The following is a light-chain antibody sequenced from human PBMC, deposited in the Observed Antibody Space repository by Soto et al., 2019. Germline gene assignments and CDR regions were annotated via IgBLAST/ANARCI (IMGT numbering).Light chain of an antibody. CDR2: EGS. J-gene: IGLJ2*01. CDR1: SSDVGSYNL. CDR3: CSYAGSSTFDVV. V-gene: IGLV2-23*03. Sequence: QSALTQPASVSGSPRQSITISCTVTSSDVGSYNLVSWYQQHPGKAPKLMIYEGSKRPSGVSNRCSGSKSGNTASLTISGLQAEDEADYYCCSYAGSSTFDVVFGGGTEVTVL.